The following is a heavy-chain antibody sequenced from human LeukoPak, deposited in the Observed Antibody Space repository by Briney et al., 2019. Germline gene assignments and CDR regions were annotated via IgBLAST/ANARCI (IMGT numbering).Heavy chain of an antibody. V-gene: IGHV1-2*02. J-gene: IGHJ6*03. CDR3: ARVRPYGDYEDYYYYMDV. CDR2: INPNSGGT. CDR1: GYTFTGYY. D-gene: IGHD4-17*01. Sequence: GASVKVSCKAFGYTFTGYYMHCVRQAPGQGLEWMGWINPNSGGTNYAQKFQGRVTMTRDTSISTAYMELSRLRSDDTAVYYCARVRPYGDYEDYYYYMDVWGKGTTVTVSS.